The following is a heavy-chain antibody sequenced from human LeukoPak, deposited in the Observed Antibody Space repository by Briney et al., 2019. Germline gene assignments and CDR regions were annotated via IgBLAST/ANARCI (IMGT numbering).Heavy chain of an antibody. CDR2: INPQSGAT. CDR1: GYSFSDYS. Sequence: ASVRVSCKTSGYSFSDYSIHWVRQAPGQGLECMGGINPQSGATNYSQNFQGRVTMTRDTSINTAYMELSSLRSDDTAMYYCAREFCGVDCYKADCWGQGTLLNVSS. CDR3: AREFCGVDCYKADC. J-gene: IGHJ4*02. D-gene: IGHD2-21*02. V-gene: IGHV1-2*02.